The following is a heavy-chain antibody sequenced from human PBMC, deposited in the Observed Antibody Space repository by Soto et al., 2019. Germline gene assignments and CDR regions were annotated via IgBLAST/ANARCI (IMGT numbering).Heavy chain of an antibody. D-gene: IGHD2-21*01. V-gene: IGHV1-69*06. J-gene: IGHJ6*01. Sequence: ASVKVACKASGVTFSNYPINWVRQAPGQGLEWIGGTIPIFATANYAQKFQGRVTIIADKSTSTAYMELRSLRSEDTAVYDCETVGLNVGGGEVWGQGTTVTVSS. CDR1: GVTFSNYP. CDR3: ETVGLNVGGGEV. CDR2: TIPIFATA.